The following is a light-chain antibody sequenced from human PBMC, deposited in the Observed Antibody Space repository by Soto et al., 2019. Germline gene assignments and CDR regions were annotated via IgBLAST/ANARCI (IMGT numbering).Light chain of an antibody. CDR2: DVS. Sequence: QSALTQPASVSGSPGQSITISCTGTSSDVGGYNYVSWYQQHPGKAPKLMIYDVSNRPSGVSNRFSGSKSGNTASLTISGIQAEDEADYYCSSYTSSSLFVFGTGTKLNVL. J-gene: IGLJ1*01. V-gene: IGLV2-14*01. CDR3: SSYTSSSLFV. CDR1: SSDVGGYNY.